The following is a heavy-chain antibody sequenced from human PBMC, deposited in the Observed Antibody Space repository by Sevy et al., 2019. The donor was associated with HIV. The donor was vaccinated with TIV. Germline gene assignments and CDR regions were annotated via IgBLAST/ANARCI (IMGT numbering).Heavy chain of an antibody. D-gene: IGHD6-13*01. CDR3: AKVSAAGFYYYYYMDV. J-gene: IGHJ6*03. CDR2: ISGSGGST. Sequence: GGSLRLSCAASGFTFSSYAMSWVRQAPGKGLEWVSAISGSGGSTYYADSVKGRFTISRDNSKNMVYLQMNSLRAEDTAVYYCAKVSAAGFYYYYYMDVWGKGTTVTVSS. CDR1: GFTFSSYA. V-gene: IGHV3-23*01.